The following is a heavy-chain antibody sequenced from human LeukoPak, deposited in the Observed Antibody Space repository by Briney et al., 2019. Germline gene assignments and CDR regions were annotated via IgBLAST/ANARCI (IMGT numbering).Heavy chain of an antibody. J-gene: IGHJ5*02. CDR3: ARELQYYYDSSGYGRDFDP. V-gene: IGHV4-34*01. D-gene: IGHD3-22*01. Sequence: PSETLSLTCAVYGGSFSGYYWSWIRQPPGKGLEWIGEINHSGSTNYNPSLKSRVTISVDTSKNQFSLKLSSVTAADTAVYYCARELQYYYDSSGYGRDFDPWGQGTLVTVSS. CDR1: GGSFSGYY. CDR2: INHSGST.